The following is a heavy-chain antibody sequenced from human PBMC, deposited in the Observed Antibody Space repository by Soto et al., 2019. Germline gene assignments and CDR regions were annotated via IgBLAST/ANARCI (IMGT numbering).Heavy chain of an antibody. J-gene: IGHJ4*02. V-gene: IGHV3-23*01. CDR3: AKVIAAAVDY. D-gene: IGHD6-13*01. CDR1: GFTFSSYA. Sequence: PGGSLRLSCAASGFTFSSYAMSWVRQAPGKGLEWVSAISGSGGSTYYADSVTGRFTISRNNSKKTLYLQMNSLRAEDTAVYYCAKVIAAAVDYWGQGTLVAVSS. CDR2: ISGSGGST.